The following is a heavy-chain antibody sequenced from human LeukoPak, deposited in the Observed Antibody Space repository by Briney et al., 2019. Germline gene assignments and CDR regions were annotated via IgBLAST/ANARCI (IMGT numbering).Heavy chain of an antibody. CDR3: ARAWIAVAGPGTSDY. Sequence: GASVKVSCKASGYTFISYGINWLRQAPGQRLEWMGWISPHNGNTNYAQKLQGRVTMTTDTSTSTAYMEVRSLRSDDTAVYYCARAWIAVAGPGTSDYWGQGTLVMVSS. CDR2: ISPHNGNT. CDR1: GYTFISYG. J-gene: IGHJ4*02. D-gene: IGHD6-19*01. V-gene: IGHV1-18*01.